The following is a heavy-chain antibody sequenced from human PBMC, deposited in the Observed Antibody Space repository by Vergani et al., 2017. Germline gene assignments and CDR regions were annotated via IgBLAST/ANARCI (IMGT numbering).Heavy chain of an antibody. CDR3: AAEGTTVVTPVDY. J-gene: IGHJ4*02. CDR1: VGSISSSSYY. D-gene: IGHD4-23*01. Sequence: QLQLQESGPGLVKPSETLSLTCTVSVGSISSSSYYWGWIRQPPGKGLEWIGSIYYSGSTYYNPSLKSRVTISVDTSKNQFSLKLSSVTAEDTAVYYCAAEGTTVVTPVDYWGQGTLVTVSS. V-gene: IGHV4-39*07. CDR2: IYYSGST.